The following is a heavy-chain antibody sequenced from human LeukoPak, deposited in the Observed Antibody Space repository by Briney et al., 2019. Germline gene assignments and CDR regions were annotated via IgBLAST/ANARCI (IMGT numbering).Heavy chain of an antibody. CDR2: INPNSGGT. V-gene: IGHV1-2*02. Sequence: ASVKVSCKTSGYSFTDYYMHWVRQAPGQGLDWMGWINPNSGGTSAAQKFQGRVTMTRDTSITTVYMEVSWLTSDDTAIYYCARADRLHGGPYLIGPWGQGTLVTVSS. CDR1: GYSFTDYY. CDR3: ARADRLHGGPYLIGP. D-gene: IGHD2-21*01. J-gene: IGHJ5*02.